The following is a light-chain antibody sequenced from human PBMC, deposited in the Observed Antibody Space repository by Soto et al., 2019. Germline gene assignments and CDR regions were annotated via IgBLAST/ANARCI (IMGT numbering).Light chain of an antibody. CDR3: QQYGNSPPTT. V-gene: IGKV3-20*01. CDR2: GAS. Sequence: EIVLTQSPGTLSLSPGERATLSCRASQSVTSSYLAWYQLKPGQAPRILIYGASNRATGIPDRFSGSGSGTDFTLTISRLEPEDFAVYFCQQYGNSPPTTFGQVTKVEI. CDR1: QSVTSSY. J-gene: IGKJ2*01.